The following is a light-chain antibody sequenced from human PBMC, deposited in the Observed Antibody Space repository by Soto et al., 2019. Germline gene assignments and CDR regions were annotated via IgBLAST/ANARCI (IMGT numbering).Light chain of an antibody. CDR2: KAS. CDR3: QQYNTYLWT. V-gene: IGKV1-5*03. J-gene: IGKJ1*01. CDR1: QSISSW. Sequence: DIQMTQSPSTLSASVGDRVIIICRASQSISSWLAWYQQKPGKAPKLLIYKASSLESGVPSRFSGSGSGTEFTLTISSLQPDDFAPYYCQQYNTYLWTFGQGTKVEIK.